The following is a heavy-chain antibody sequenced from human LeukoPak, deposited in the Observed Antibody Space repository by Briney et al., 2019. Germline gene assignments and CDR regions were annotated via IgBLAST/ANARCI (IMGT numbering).Heavy chain of an antibody. CDR2: IYYSGST. CDR3: ASHYYDSSGYYLDRNAFDI. D-gene: IGHD3-22*01. J-gene: IGHJ3*02. Sequence: SETLSLTCTVSGGSISSYYWSWIRQPPGKGLEWIGYIYYSGSTNYNPSLKSRVTISVDTSKNQFSLKLSSVTAADTAVYYCASHYYDSSGYYLDRNAFDIWGQGTMVTVSS. V-gene: IGHV4-59*08. CDR1: GGSISSYY.